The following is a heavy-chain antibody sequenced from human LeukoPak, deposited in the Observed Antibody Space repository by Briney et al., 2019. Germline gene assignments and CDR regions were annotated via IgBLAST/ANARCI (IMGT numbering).Heavy chain of an antibody. CDR3: ASTGYDSSGYYYY. J-gene: IGHJ4*02. V-gene: IGHV1-2*02. D-gene: IGHD3-22*01. CDR2: INPNSGGT. Sequence: GASVKVSCKASAVTFNDHAISWVRQAPGQGLEWMGWINPNSGGTNYAQKFQGRVTMTRDTSISTAYMELSRLRSDDTAVYYCASTGYDSSGYYYYWGQGTLVTVSS. CDR1: AVTFNDHA.